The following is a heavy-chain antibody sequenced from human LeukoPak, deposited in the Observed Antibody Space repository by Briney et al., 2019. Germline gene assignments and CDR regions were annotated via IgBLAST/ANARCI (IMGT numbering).Heavy chain of an antibody. CDR2: IYYSGST. Sequence: PSETLSLTCTVSGGSISSYYWSWVRQPPGKGLEWIGYIYYSGSTNYNPSLKSRVTISVDTSKNQFSLKLSSVTAADTAVYYCAREGSWAEYSSSGSFDYWGQGTLVTVSS. J-gene: IGHJ4*02. D-gene: IGHD6-13*01. CDR3: AREGSWAEYSSSGSFDY. V-gene: IGHV4-59*08. CDR1: GGSISSYY.